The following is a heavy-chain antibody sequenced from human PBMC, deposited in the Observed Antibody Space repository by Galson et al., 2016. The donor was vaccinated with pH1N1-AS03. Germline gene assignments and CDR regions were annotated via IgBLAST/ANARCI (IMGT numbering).Heavy chain of an antibody. D-gene: IGHD2-15*01. CDR3: ARQKYWSGGSCVLYYDAFDK. CDR1: GYIFSSYW. Sequence: QSGAEVKKPGESLKISCQASGYIFSSYWIDWVRQRPGKVLEWMGIIWPADSDTTYSQSFQGQVTISVDTSLNTAYLQWSSLEALDTAMYFCARQKYWSGGSCVLYYDAFDKWGQGTLVTVSS. CDR2: IWPADSDT. V-gene: IGHV5-51*01. J-gene: IGHJ3*02.